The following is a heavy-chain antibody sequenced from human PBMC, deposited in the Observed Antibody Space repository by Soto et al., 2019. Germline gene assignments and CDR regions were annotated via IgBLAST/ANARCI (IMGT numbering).Heavy chain of an antibody. CDR1: GFTFGSYV. D-gene: IGHD2-2*01. V-gene: IGHV3-30-3*01. CDR3: AKIVVPAATSYGMDV. J-gene: IGHJ6*02. CDR2: ISSDGNNK. Sequence: PGGSLRLSCAASGFTFGSYVMHWVRQAPGKGLEWVAHISSDGNNKYYAESVKGRFTISRDNFKNSLYLQMSSLRADDTAVFYCAKIVVPAATSYGMDVWGQGTTVTVSS.